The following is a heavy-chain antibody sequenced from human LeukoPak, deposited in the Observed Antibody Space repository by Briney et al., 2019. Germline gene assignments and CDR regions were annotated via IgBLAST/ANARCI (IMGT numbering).Heavy chain of an antibody. D-gene: IGHD6-13*01. J-gene: IGHJ4*02. CDR2: INHSGST. Sequence: SETLSLTCAVYGGSFSGYYWSWIRPPPGKGLEWIGEINHSGSTNYNPSLKSRVTISVDTSKNQFSLKLSSVTAADTAVYYCARGAGYSSSWYNYWGQGTLVTVSS. CDR1: GGSFSGYY. CDR3: ARGAGYSSSWYNY. V-gene: IGHV4-34*01.